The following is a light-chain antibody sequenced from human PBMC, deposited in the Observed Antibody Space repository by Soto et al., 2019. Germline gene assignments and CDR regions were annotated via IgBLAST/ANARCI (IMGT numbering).Light chain of an antibody. V-gene: IGKV3-15*01. CDR1: QSMSRN. Sequence: EIVMTQSPATLSVSPGERATLSCRASQSMSRNLARYQQKPGQAPRLLIYGASTRATGIPARFSGSGSGTEFTLTISSLQSEDFAVYYCQHYNNWPPWTFGQGTKVDIK. CDR2: GAS. J-gene: IGKJ1*01. CDR3: QHYNNWPPWT.